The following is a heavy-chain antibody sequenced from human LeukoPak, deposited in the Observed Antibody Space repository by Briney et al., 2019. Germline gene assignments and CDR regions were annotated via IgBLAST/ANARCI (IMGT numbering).Heavy chain of an antibody. Sequence: PGGSLRLSCAASGFTFTNYAITWVRQAPGKGLEWVSTISSIGANTYYADSVRGRFTISRDNSNNTLYLQMNSLRAEDTAVYYCAKDGHYDSSGFTLQYWGQGTLGTVSS. D-gene: IGHD3-22*01. CDR1: GFTFTNYA. V-gene: IGHV3-23*01. CDR2: ISSIGANT. J-gene: IGHJ1*01. CDR3: AKDGHYDSSGFTLQY.